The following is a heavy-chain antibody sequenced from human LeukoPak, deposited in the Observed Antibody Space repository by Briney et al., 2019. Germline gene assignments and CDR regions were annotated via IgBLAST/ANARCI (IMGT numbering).Heavy chain of an antibody. CDR2: IKQDGSEK. Sequence: GGSLRLSCAASGFTFSSYWMSWVRQAPGKGLEWVANIKQDGSEKYYVDSVKGRFTISRDNAKNSLYLQTNSLRAEDTAVYYCARDLAGYSYGRPFDYWGQGTLVTVSS. V-gene: IGHV3-7*01. J-gene: IGHJ4*02. CDR3: ARDLAGYSYGRPFDY. D-gene: IGHD5-18*01. CDR1: GFTFSSYW.